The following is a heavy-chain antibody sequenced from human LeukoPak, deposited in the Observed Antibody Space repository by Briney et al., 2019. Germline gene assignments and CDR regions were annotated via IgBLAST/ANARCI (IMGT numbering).Heavy chain of an antibody. J-gene: IGHJ4*02. V-gene: IGHV1-46*01. CDR2: INPRDGTT. Sequence: ASVKVSCKASGYSFADYYMHWVRQAPGQGLEWVGIINPRDGTTTYAQKFQGRVTMTRDMSSSTVYMEVKDLRSEDTAVYYCARESESYSYFDYWGQGTLVTVSS. CDR1: GYSFADYY. D-gene: IGHD1-26*01. CDR3: ARESESYSYFDY.